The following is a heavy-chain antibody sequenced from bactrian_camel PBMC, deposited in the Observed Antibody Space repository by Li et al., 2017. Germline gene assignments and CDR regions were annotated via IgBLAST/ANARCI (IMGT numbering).Heavy chain of an antibody. Sequence: HVQLVESGGGLVQPGGSLSLSCAASGFTFSAYYISWIRQGPGKGLEWVTSIYSDGSTAYYADCVKGRFTIFRDNAKGTVYLQMNSLKSEDTALYYCATVYGGNWVHRPFYDYWGQGTQVTVS. CDR2: IYSDGSTA. D-gene: IGHD6*01. J-gene: IGHJ4*01. V-gene: IGHV3-2*01. CDR1: GFTFSAYY. CDR3: ATVYGGNWVHRPFYDY.